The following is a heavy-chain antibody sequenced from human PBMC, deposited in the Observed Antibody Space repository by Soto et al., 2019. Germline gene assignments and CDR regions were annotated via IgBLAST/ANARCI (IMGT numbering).Heavy chain of an antibody. V-gene: IGHV4-30-4*01. CDR2: ISYSGST. CDR1: GGSISSGDYY. J-gene: IGHJ6*02. CDR3: ARAPVSNFYGTEV. Sequence: SETLSLTCIVSGGSISSGDYYWSWIRQPPGKGLEWIGYISYSGSTYYNPSLRSRITILVDTSKNQFSLKLSSVTAADTAVYYCARAPVSNFYGTEVWGQGTTVTVSS.